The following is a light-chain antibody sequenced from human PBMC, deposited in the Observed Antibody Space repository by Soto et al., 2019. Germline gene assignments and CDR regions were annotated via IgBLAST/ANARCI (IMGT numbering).Light chain of an antibody. V-gene: IGLV3-21*04. J-gene: IGLJ1*01. CDR1: NIGSKS. Sequence: SYELTQPPSVSVAPGKTARITCGGNNIGSKSVHWYQQKPGQAPVLVIYYDSDRPSGIPERFSGSNSGNTATLTISRVEAGDEADYYCQVWDSSSDHPYVFGTGTKVTAL. CDR2: YDS. CDR3: QVWDSSSDHPYV.